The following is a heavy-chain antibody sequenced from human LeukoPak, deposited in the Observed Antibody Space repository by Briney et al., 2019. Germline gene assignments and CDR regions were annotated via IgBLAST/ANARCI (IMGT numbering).Heavy chain of an antibody. D-gene: IGHD5/OR15-5a*01. CDR1: GFTFSSYW. CDR2: VDSDGSST. Sequence: GGSLRLSCAASGFTFSSYWMHWVRQAPGKGLVWVSRVDSDGSSTSYADSVKGRFTISRDNAKNTLYLQMNSLRAEDTAVYYCTRGLTLTVSSDWGQGTLVTVSS. V-gene: IGHV3-74*01. CDR3: TRGLTLTVSSD. J-gene: IGHJ4*02.